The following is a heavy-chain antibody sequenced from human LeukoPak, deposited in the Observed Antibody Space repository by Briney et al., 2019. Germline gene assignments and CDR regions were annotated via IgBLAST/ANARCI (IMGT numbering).Heavy chain of an antibody. V-gene: IGHV3-30*02. CDR2: IRYDGSNK. CDR1: GFTFSSYG. Sequence: GGSLRLSCGASGFTFSSYGMHWVRQAPGKGLEWVAFIRYDGSNKYYADSVKGRFTISRDNSKDTLYLQMNRLRAEDTAVYYCAKPARTDYADYWGQGTLVTVSS. J-gene: IGHJ4*02. D-gene: IGHD1-14*01. CDR3: AKPARTDYADY.